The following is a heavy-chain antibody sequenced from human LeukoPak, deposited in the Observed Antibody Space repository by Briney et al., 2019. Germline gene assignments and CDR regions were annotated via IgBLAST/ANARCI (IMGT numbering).Heavy chain of an antibody. D-gene: IGHD3-10*01. J-gene: IGHJ4*02. Sequence: GGSLRLSCSASGFTFSRYAMHWVRQAPGKGVEYVSAISSNGGSTYYADSVKGRFTIPRDNSRKKLHLQMSSLRVEDTAVYYCVKDSSSGIYFDYWGQGTLVTVSP. CDR1: GFTFSRYA. V-gene: IGHV3-64D*06. CDR3: VKDSSSGIYFDY. CDR2: ISSNGGST.